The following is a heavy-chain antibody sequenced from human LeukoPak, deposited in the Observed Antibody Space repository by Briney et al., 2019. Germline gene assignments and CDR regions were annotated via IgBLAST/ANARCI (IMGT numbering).Heavy chain of an antibody. CDR2: VHLDGRT. V-gene: IGHV4-39*07. CDR3: AREGGFYRPLDY. Sequence: PSETLSLTCTVSGGSIRSRNYYWDWIRQPPGKGLEWIGEVHLDGRTNYNPSLESRLTMSVDVSENQVSLKLTSVTAADTAVYYCAREGGFYRPLDYSGQGTLVTVSS. D-gene: IGHD3-3*01. J-gene: IGHJ4*02. CDR1: GGSIRSRNYY.